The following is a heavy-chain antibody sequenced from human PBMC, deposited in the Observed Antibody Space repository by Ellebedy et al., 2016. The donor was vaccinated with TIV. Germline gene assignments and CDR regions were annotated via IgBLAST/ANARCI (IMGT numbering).Heavy chain of an antibody. CDR2: ISWNSGSI. V-gene: IGHV3-9*01. CDR3: ARDVGGSYSSLAFDI. CDR1: GFTFDDYA. D-gene: IGHD1-26*01. Sequence: GGSLRLSCAASGFTFDDYAMHWVRQAPGKGLEWVSGISWNSGSIGYADSVKGRFTISRNNAKNSLYLQMNSLRAEDTAVYYCARDVGGSYSSLAFDIWGQGTMVTVSS. J-gene: IGHJ3*02.